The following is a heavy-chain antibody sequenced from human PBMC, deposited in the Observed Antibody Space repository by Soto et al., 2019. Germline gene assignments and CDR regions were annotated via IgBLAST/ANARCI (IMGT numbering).Heavy chain of an antibody. J-gene: IGHJ3*02. CDR1: GYTFTGYY. CDR3: ARVLTVTRYCSGGSCYKDAFDI. D-gene: IGHD2-15*01. CDR2: INPNSGGT. Sequence: GASVKVSCKASGYTFTGYYMHWVRQAPGQGLEWMGWINPNSGGTNYAQKFQGWVTMTRDTSISTAYMELSRLRSDDAAVYYCARVLTVTRYCSGGSCYKDAFDIWGQGTMVTVSS. V-gene: IGHV1-2*04.